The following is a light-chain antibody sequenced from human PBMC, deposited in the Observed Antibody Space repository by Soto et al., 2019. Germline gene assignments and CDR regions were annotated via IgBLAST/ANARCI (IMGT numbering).Light chain of an antibody. V-gene: IGKV1-39*01. CDR2: AAS. J-gene: IGKJ1*01. CDR1: QSISSY. CDR3: QQSYNTSWT. Sequence: DIQMTQSPSSLSASVGDRVTITCRASQSISSYLNWYQQKPGKAPKLLIYAASSLQSGVPSRFSGSGSGTDFTLTIRSLQPEDFATYYCQQSYNTSWTFGQGTKVEIK.